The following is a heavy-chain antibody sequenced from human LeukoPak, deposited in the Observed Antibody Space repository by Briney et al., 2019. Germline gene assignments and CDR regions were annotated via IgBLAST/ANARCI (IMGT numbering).Heavy chain of an antibody. Sequence: ASVKVSCKTSAYTFTTCAVHWVRQAPGQRLEWMGWIHADSGNTKYSQKLQGRVAIARDTSASTIYMELTSLRIEDTAVYFCTIGLAGDWDAFDIWGLGTMVTVSS. V-gene: IGHV1-3*01. CDR1: AYTFTTCA. CDR2: IHADSGNT. J-gene: IGHJ3*02. CDR3: TIGLAGDWDAFDI. D-gene: IGHD6-19*01.